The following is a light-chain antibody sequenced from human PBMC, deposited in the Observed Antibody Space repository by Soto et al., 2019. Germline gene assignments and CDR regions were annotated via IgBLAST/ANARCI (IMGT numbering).Light chain of an antibody. CDR1: QSISSY. CDR3: QQSYSTPWT. CDR2: AAA. Sequence: DIQMTQSPSSLSASVGDRVTITCRASQSISSYLNWYQQKPGKAPKLLIYAAASLPSGVPSGFSGSGSGTDFTLTISSLQPEDFATYYCQQSYSTPWTFGQGTKVDIK. V-gene: IGKV1-39*01. J-gene: IGKJ1*01.